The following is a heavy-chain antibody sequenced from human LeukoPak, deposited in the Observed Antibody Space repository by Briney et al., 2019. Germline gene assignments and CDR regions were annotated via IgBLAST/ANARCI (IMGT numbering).Heavy chain of an antibody. D-gene: IGHD1/OR15-1a*01. CDR2: ITRSGDNT. V-gene: IGHV3-23*01. CDR3: AKDEKPDGRWNIDH. CDR1: GFTFTTYA. J-gene: IGHJ4*02. Sequence: GGSLRLSCAASGFTFTTYAMSWVRQAPGKGLEWVSSITRSGDNTYYADSVKGRFTISRDNSKNTLWLQMVSLRAEDMAVYYCAKDEKPDGRWNIDHWGQGTLVTVSS.